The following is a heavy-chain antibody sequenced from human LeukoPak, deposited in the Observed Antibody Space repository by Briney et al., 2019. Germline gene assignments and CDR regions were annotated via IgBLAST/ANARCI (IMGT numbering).Heavy chain of an antibody. V-gene: IGHV1-18*04. J-gene: IGHJ4*02. CDR3: ARVGSSSWYRSPGDY. CDR1: GYTFTGYY. CDR2: ISAYNGNT. D-gene: IGHD6-13*01. Sequence: ASVKVSCKASGYTFTGYYIHWVRQAPGQGLGWMGWISAYNGNTNYAQKLQGRVTMTTDTSTSTAYMELRSLRSDDTAVYYCARVGSSSWYRSPGDYWGQGTLVTVSS.